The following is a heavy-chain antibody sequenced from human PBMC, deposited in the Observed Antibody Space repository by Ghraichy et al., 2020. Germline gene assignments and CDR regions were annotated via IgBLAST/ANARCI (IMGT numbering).Heavy chain of an antibody. CDR2: INHSGST. CDR3: ARGVNTYSSGRSYPYYYYYGMDV. V-gene: IGHV4-34*01. D-gene: IGHD6-25*01. Sequence: GSLRLSCAVYGGSFSGYYWSWIRQPPGKGLEWIGEINHSGSTNYNPSLKSRVTISVDTSKNQFSLKLSSVTAADTAVYYCARGVNTYSSGRSYPYYYYYGMDVWGQGTTVTVSS. CDR1: GGSFSGYY. J-gene: IGHJ6*02.